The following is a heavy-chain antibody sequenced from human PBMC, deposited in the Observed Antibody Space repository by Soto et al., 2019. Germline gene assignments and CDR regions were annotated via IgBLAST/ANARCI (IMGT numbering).Heavy chain of an antibody. V-gene: IGHV4-39*01. CDR2: IYYSGST. D-gene: IGHD6-6*01. J-gene: IGHJ4*02. CDR3: ARHMGVSYSSSSRNPYYFDY. CDR1: GGSISSSSYY. Sequence: SETLSLTCTVSGGSISSSSYYWGWIRQPPGKGLEWIGSIYYSGSTYYNPSLKSRVTISVDTSKNQFSLKLSSVTAADTAVYYCARHMGVSYSSSSRNPYYFDYWGQGTLVTV.